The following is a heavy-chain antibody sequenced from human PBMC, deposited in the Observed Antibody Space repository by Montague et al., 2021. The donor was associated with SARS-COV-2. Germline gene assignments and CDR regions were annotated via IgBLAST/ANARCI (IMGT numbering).Heavy chain of an antibody. J-gene: IGHJ4*02. CDR2: INQSGST. Sequence: SETLSLTCAVYGGSFSGYCWSWIRQPPEKGLEWIGEINQSGSTNNNPSLKSRVIISVNTSKNQFSLKLSSVTAADTAVYYYARRGSSVWGVTVSAELDYWGQGILVIVSS. CDR1: GGSFSGYC. V-gene: IGHV4-34*01. CDR3: ARRGSSVWGVTVSAELDY. D-gene: IGHD3-10*01.